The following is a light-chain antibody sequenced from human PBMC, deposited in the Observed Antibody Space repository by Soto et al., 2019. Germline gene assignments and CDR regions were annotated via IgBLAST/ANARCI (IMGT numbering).Light chain of an antibody. Sequence: QSALTQPASVSGSPGQSITISSTGTSSDVGGFNSVSWYQLRPGTAPKLILYDVVERPSGVSYRFSGSKSGNTASLTISGLQAADEADYFCSSYTSTMTNVFGSGTKVTVL. CDR1: SSDVGGFNS. CDR3: SSYTSTMTNV. CDR2: DVV. J-gene: IGLJ1*01. V-gene: IGLV2-14*03.